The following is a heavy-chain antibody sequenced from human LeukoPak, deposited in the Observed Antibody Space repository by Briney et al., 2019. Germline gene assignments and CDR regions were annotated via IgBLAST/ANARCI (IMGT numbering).Heavy chain of an antibody. V-gene: IGHV4-4*07. CDR2: IYGRGNT. CDR1: GASISSYY. D-gene: IGHD2-21*02. Sequence: SETLSLTCTVSGASISSYYWSWIRQPAGKGLEWIGRIYGRGNTNYNPSLKSRVSMSADTSKNQFSLRLNSVTAAHTAVYYCARYGGSGDTRGYFDYWGQGTLVTVSS. J-gene: IGHJ4*02. CDR3: ARYGGSGDTRGYFDY.